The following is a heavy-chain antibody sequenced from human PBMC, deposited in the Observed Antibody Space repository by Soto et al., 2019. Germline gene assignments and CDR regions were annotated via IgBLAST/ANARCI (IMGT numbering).Heavy chain of an antibody. D-gene: IGHD3-3*01. V-gene: IGHV1-18*01. CDR2: ISAYNGNT. CDR1: GYSFTSYG. J-gene: IGHJ3*02. Sequence: ASVKVSCKASGYSFTSYGISWVRQAPRQGLEWMGWISAYNGNTNYAQKLQGRVTMTTDTSTSTAYMELRSLRSDDTAVYYCARSGRFLEWFRSDAFDIWGQGTMVTVSS. CDR3: ARSGRFLEWFRSDAFDI.